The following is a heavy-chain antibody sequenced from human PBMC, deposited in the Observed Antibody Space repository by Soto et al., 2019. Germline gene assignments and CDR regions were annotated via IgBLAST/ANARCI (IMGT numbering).Heavy chain of an antibody. D-gene: IGHD6-19*01. Sequence: EVQLLESGGGLVQPGGSLSLSCAAPGFTFSNYAMNWVRQAPGKGLVWVSVISGSGGSTYYADSVKGRFTIARDNSKNTLYLQMNSLRGEDTTVYYCARRSSGWYFDYWGQGTLVTVSS. CDR1: GFTFSNYA. V-gene: IGHV3-23*01. CDR3: ARRSSGWYFDY. J-gene: IGHJ4*02. CDR2: ISGSGGST.